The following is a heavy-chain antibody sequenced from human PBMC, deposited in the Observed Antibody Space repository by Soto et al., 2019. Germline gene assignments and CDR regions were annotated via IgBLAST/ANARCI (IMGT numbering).Heavy chain of an antibody. CDR1: GFTVSSYD. CDR3: ARGTMVRGTLDPGISGPLDY. Sequence: EVQLVESGGGLVQPGGSLRLACAASGFTVSSYDMHWVRHVTGKGLEWVSTLGAGGDTYFPDSVKGRFTISRENAKNSLYLKMNNLGAGDTAVYYCARGTMVRGTLDPGISGPLDYWGQGTLVAVSS. J-gene: IGHJ4*02. CDR2: LGAGGDT. V-gene: IGHV3-13*01. D-gene: IGHD3-10*01.